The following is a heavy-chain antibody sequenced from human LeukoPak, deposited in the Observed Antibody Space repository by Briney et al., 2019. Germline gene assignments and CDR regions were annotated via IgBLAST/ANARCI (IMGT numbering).Heavy chain of an antibody. Sequence: SETLSLTCAVYGGSFSGYYWSWIRQPPGKGLEWIGEINRSGSTNYNPSLKSRVTIPVDTSKNQFSLKLSSVTAADTAVYYCATAEVVVVAAAWFDPWGQGTLVTVSS. CDR2: INRSGST. V-gene: IGHV4-34*01. J-gene: IGHJ5*02. CDR1: GGSFSGYY. D-gene: IGHD2-15*01. CDR3: ATAEVVVVAAAWFDP.